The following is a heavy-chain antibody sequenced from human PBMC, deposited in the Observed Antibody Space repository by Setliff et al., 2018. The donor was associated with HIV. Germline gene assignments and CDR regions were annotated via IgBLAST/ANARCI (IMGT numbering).Heavy chain of an antibody. CDR2: IYTGGRT. V-gene: IGHV4-4*07. D-gene: IGHD6-19*01. J-gene: IGHJ5*02. Sequence: SETLSLTCTVSDDSISSNYWSWIRQSAGKGLEWVGRIYTGGRTNYNPSLKGRVTMSVDTSKNQFSLNLSSVTAADTAMYHCARDRSSGWSKDWFDTWGQGILVTVSS. CDR1: DDSISSNY. CDR3: ARDRSSGWSKDWFDT.